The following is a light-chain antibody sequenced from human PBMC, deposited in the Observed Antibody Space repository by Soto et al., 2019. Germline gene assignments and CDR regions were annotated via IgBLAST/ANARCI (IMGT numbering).Light chain of an antibody. CDR1: QSVSSSY. CDR2: GAS. CDR3: QQYGTSPT. Sequence: EIVLTQSPGTLSLSPGERATLSCRASQSVSSSYLAWYQQKPGQAPRLLIYGASSRATGIPDRFSGSGSGTDFTLTISGLEPEDFAVYYCQQYGTSPTFGPGTKVYIK. J-gene: IGKJ3*01. V-gene: IGKV3-20*01.